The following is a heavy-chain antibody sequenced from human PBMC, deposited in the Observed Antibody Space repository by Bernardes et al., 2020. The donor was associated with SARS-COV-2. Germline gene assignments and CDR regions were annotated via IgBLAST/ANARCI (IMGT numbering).Heavy chain of an antibody. J-gene: IGHJ4*02. Sequence: SETLSLTCTVSGGSISSSNYYWGWIRQAPGKGLEWIGSIYSSGNSYYSPSLQSRVTESVDTSKNQFSLDLRSVTAADTAVYFCARDRGEVQTLFGVVTGPQYFDFWGQGTLVTVSS. CDR2: IYSSGNS. CDR1: GGSISSSNYY. D-gene: IGHD3-3*01. CDR3: ARDRGEVQTLFGVVTGPQYFDF. V-gene: IGHV4-39*07.